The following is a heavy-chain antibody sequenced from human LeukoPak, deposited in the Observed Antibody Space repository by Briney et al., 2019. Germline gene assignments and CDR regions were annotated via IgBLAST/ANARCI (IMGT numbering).Heavy chain of an antibody. CDR3: ARAGFDWLYLDY. V-gene: IGHV4-34*01. CDR2: IYHSGST. D-gene: IGHD3-9*01. CDR1: GGSFSGYY. Sequence: SETLSLTCAVYGGSFSGYYWSWIRQPPGKGLEWIGEIYHSGSTNYNPSLKSRVTISVDKSKNQFSLKLSSVTAADTAVYYCARAGFDWLYLDYWGQGTLVTVSS. J-gene: IGHJ4*02.